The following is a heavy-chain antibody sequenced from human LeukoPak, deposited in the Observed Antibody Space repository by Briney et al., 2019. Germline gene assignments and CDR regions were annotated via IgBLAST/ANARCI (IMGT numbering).Heavy chain of an antibody. Sequence: SETLSLTCTASGGAISSSNYYWGWIRQAPGKGLEWIGNIYYSGDTFYNPSLKSRVTISVDTSENQFSLKLSSVTAADTAVYYCARYSGSHYAVDIWGQGKMVTVSS. V-gene: IGHV4-39*01. D-gene: IGHD1-26*01. J-gene: IGHJ3*02. CDR3: ARYSGSHYAVDI. CDR1: GGAISSSNYY. CDR2: IYYSGDT.